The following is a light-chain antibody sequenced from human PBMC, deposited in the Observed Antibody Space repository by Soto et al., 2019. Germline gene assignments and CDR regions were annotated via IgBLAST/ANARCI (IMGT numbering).Light chain of an antibody. CDR2: EVS. V-gene: IGLV2-8*01. CDR1: SSDVGAYNY. CDR3: SSYAGSNNYV. J-gene: IGLJ1*01. Sequence: QSALTQPPSASGSPGQSVTISCTGTSSDVGAYNYVSWYQQHPGKAPKLMIYEVSKRPSGVPDRSSGSKSANTASLTVSGLLAEDEADYYCSSYAGSNNYVFGTGTKLTVL.